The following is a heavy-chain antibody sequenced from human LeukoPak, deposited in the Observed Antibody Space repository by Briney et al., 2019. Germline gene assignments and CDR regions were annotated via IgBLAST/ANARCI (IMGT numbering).Heavy chain of an antibody. Sequence: GESLKISCKGSGYIFTRYGISCVRQMPGKGLEWMGRIDPGDSDSYTNYNPSFHGHVTISADKSITTAYMQWSSLKASDTGMYYCARLVYHGDYVDYWGQGTLVTVSS. V-gene: IGHV5-10-1*01. J-gene: IGHJ4*02. CDR1: GYIFTRYG. CDR2: IDPGDSDSYT. D-gene: IGHD4-17*01. CDR3: ARLVYHGDYVDY.